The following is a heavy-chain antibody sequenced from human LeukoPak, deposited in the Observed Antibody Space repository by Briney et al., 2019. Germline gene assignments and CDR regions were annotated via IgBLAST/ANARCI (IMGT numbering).Heavy chain of an antibody. V-gene: IGHV4-34*01. CDR2: INHSGST. CDR3: ARSVGQQREFDY. D-gene: IGHD6-13*01. J-gene: IGHJ4*02. Sequence: SETLSLTCAVYGGSFSGYYWSWTRQPPGKGLEWIGEINHSGSTNYNPSLKSRVTISVDTSKNQFSLKLSSVTAADTAVYYCARSVGQQREFDYWGQGTLVTVSS. CDR1: GGSFSGYY.